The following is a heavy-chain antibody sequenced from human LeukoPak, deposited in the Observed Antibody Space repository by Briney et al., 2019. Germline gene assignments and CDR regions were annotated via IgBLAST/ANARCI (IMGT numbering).Heavy chain of an antibody. Sequence: GGSLRLSCAASGFTFSDHWMHWVRQAPGKGLEWVANIKQDGSAKYYVDSVKGRFTISRDNAKNSLYLQMNSLRAEDTAVYYCARRYFDSWGQGTLVTVSS. CDR2: IKQDGSAK. V-gene: IGHV3-7*03. CDR1: GFTFSDHW. CDR3: ARRYFDS. J-gene: IGHJ4*02.